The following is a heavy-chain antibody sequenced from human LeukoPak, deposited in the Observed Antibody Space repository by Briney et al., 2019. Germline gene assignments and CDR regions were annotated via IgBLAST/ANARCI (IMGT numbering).Heavy chain of an antibody. CDR2: IIPILGIA. CDR1: GGTFSSYA. J-gene: IGHJ6*02. Sequence: ASVKVSCKASGGTFSSYAISWVRQAPGQGLEWMGRIIPILGIANYAQKFQGRVTITADKSTSTACMELSSLRSEDTAVYYCARDITMVRGVHYGMDVWGQGTTVTVSS. V-gene: IGHV1-69*04. D-gene: IGHD3-10*01. CDR3: ARDITMVRGVHYGMDV.